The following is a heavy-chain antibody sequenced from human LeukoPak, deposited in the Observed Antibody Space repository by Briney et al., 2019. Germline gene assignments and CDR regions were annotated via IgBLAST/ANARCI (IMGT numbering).Heavy chain of an antibody. V-gene: IGHV1-2*02. D-gene: IGHD6-19*01. CDR3: AREQYSSGWYVRYYYMDV. Sequence: GASVKVSCKASGYTFTGYYMHWVRQAPGQGLEWMGWINPNSGGTNYAQKFQGRVTMTRDTSISTAYMELSRLRSDDTAVYYCAREQYSSGWYVRYYYMDVWGKGTTVTVSS. J-gene: IGHJ6*03. CDR2: INPNSGGT. CDR1: GYTFTGYY.